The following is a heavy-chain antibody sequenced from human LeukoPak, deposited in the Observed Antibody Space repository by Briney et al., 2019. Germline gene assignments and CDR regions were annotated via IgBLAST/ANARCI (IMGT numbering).Heavy chain of an antibody. CDR1: GDSISSGDYY. D-gene: IGHD3-10*01. CDR2: ISSSGST. Sequence: PSETLSLTCTVSGDSISSGDYYWSWIRQPAGKGLEWIGRISSSGSTNYNPSLKSRVTISVDTSKNQFSLKLSSVTAADTAVYYCARGVVRGVIKWGYYYYMDVWGKGTTVTVSS. V-gene: IGHV4-61*02. J-gene: IGHJ6*03. CDR3: ARGVVRGVIKWGYYYYMDV.